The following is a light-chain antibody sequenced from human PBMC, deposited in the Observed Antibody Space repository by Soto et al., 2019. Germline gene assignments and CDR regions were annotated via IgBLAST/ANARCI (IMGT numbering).Light chain of an antibody. CDR2: DAS. CDR1: QDIGNF. Sequence: PQSPSSLSSFVGDRVPIPCRASQDIGNFLAWYQQKPGQAPRLLIYDASSRATGIPDRFSGGGSGTDFTLTISRLEPEDFAVYYCQQFSSYPLTFGGGTKVDI. V-gene: IGKV3-20*01. J-gene: IGKJ4*01. CDR3: QQFSSYPLT.